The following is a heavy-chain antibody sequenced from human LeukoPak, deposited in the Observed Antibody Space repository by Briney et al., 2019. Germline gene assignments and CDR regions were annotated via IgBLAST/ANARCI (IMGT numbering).Heavy chain of an antibody. V-gene: IGHV1-69*13. D-gene: IGHD5-18*01. Sequence: SVRVSCKASGGTFSSYAISWVRQTPGQGLEWMGGIIPIFGTANYAQKFQGRVTITADESTNTAYMELSSLRSEDTAVYYCARDQGLTAPPPYGLDVWGQGTTVIVSS. CDR2: IIPIFGTA. CDR1: GGTFSSYA. J-gene: IGHJ6*02. CDR3: ARDQGLTAPPPYGLDV.